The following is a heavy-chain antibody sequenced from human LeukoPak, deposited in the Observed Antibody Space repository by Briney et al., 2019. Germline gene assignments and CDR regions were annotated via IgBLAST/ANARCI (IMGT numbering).Heavy chain of an antibody. V-gene: IGHV1-69*13. CDR3: ATNKGQYGDYSNWFDP. CDR1: GGTFSSYA. D-gene: IGHD4-17*01. J-gene: IGHJ5*02. Sequence: ASVKVPCKASGGTFSSYAISWVRQAPGQGLEWMGGIIPIFGTANYAQKFQGRVTITADESTSTAYMELSSLRSEDTAVYYCATNKGQYGDYSNWFDPWGQGTLVTVSS. CDR2: IIPIFGTA.